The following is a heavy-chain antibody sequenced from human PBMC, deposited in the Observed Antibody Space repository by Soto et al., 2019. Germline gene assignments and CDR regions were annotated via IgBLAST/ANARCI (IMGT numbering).Heavy chain of an antibody. V-gene: IGHV3-15*01. CDR3: TTYGSGSNYYYYGMDV. CDR2: IKSKTDGGTT. CDR1: GFTFSNAW. J-gene: IGHJ6*02. Sequence: EVQLVESGGGLVKPGGSLRLSCAASGFTFSNAWMSWVRQAPGKGLEWVGRIKSKTDGGTTDYAAPVKGRFTISRDDSKNMLYLQMNSLKTEDTAVYYCTTYGSGSNYYYYGMDVWGQGTTVTVSS. D-gene: IGHD3-10*01.